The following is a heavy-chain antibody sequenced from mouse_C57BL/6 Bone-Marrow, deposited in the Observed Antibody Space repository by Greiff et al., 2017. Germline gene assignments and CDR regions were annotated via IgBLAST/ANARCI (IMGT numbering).Heavy chain of an antibody. CDR3: ARELQYYFDY. CDR2: IYPGSGNT. Sequence: LVEPGASVKISCKASGYSFTSYYIHWVKQRPGQGLEWIGWIYPGSGNTKYNEKFKGKATLTADTSSSTAYMQLSSLTSEDSAVYYCARELQYYFDYGGQGTTLTVSS. V-gene: IGHV1-66*01. J-gene: IGHJ2*01. CDR1: GYSFTSYY. D-gene: IGHD2-12*01.